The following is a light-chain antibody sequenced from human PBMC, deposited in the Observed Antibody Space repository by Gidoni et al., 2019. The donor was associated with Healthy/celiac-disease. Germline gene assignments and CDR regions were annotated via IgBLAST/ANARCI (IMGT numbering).Light chain of an antibody. V-gene: IGKV1-39*01. J-gene: IGKJ1*01. CDR3: QQSYSTPPT. CDR2: AAS. Sequence: DIQMTQSPSSLSASVGDRVTITCRASQSISNYLNWYQQKPGKAPKILIYAASSLQSGVPSRFSGSGSGTDFTLTISGLQPEDFETYYCQQSYSTPPTFGQGTSVEIK. CDR1: QSISNY.